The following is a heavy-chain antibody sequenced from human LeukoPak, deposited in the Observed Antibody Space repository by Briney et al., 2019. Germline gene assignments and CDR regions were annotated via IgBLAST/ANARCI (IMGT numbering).Heavy chain of an antibody. CDR1: GYTFTSYG. V-gene: IGHV1-18*01. CDR3: ARGLVVPAAKRFYAFDI. Sequence: ASVKVSCKASGYTFTSYGISWVRQAPGQGLEWMGWISAYNGNTNYAQKLQGRVTMTTDTSTSTAYMELRSLRSDDTAVYYCARGLVVPAAKRFYAFDIWGQGTMVTVSS. CDR2: ISAYNGNT. D-gene: IGHD2-2*01. J-gene: IGHJ3*02.